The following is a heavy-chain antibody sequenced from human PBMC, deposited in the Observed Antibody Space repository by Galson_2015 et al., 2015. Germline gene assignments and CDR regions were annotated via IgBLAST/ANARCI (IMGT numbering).Heavy chain of an antibody. J-gene: IGHJ3*02. Sequence: SLRLSCAASGFTFSNYEMNWVRQAPGKGLEWVSYIRRSGSRIYYPDSVKGRLTISRDNAKNSLYLQMNSLRAEDTAVYYCARYAYALLDPPVFDIWGQGTMVTVSS. CDR2: IRRSGSRI. CDR1: GFTFSNYE. V-gene: IGHV3-48*03. D-gene: IGHD3-16*01. CDR3: ARYAYALLDPPVFDI.